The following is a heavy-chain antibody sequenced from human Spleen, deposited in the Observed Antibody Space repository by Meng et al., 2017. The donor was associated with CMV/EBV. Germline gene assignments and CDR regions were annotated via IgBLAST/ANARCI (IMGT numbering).Heavy chain of an antibody. D-gene: IGHD6-19*01. CDR3: ARSIKYNSGNPSGMDV. V-gene: IGHV1-2*02. J-gene: IGHJ6*02. Sequence: ASVKVSCKTSGYSFTGYYMYWVRQTPGQGLEWMGWINPKSGDTNYAQKFQGRVTMTRVTSINSAYMELNSLRSDDTAVYYCARSIKYNSGNPSGMDVWGQGTTVTVSS. CDR1: GYSFTGYY. CDR2: INPKSGDT.